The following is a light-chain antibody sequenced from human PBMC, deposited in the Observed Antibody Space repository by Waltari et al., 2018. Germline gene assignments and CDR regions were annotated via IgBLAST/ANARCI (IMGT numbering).Light chain of an antibody. CDR3: QHYLRLPAT. V-gene: IGKV3-20*01. CDR1: QSVSRAF. CDR2: GAS. J-gene: IGKJ1*01. Sequence: EIVLTQSPGTLSLSPGERATLSCRASQSVSRAFAWDQQKPGQAPRLLIYGASNRATGIPDRFSGSGSGTDFSLTISSLEPEDFAVYYCQHYLRLPATFGQGTKVEIK.